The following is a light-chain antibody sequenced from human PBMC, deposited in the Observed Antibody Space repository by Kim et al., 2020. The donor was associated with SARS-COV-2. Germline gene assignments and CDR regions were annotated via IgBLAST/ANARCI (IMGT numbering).Light chain of an antibody. V-gene: IGKV3-20*01. CDR1: PSVGRDY. CDR2: GAS. Sequence: SPGDRAARSGSASPSVGRDYLAWYQHKPGQAPRLLIYGASSRATGIPDRFSGSGSGTDFTLTISRLEPEDFAVYYCQQYASSPITFGQGTRLEIK. J-gene: IGKJ5*01. CDR3: QQYASSPIT.